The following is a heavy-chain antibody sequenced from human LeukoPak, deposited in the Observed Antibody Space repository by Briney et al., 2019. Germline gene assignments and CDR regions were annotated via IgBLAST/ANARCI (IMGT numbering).Heavy chain of an antibody. CDR3: AKGRPGIAAAGSRVYFDY. V-gene: IGHV3-30*18. J-gene: IGHJ4*02. CDR1: GFTFSSYG. Sequence: PGGSLRLSCAASGFTFSSYGMHWVRQAPGKGLEWVAVISYDGSNKYYADSVKGRFTISRDNSKNTLYLQMNSLRAEDTAVYYCAKGRPGIAAAGSRVYFDYWGQGTLVTVSS. CDR2: ISYDGSNK. D-gene: IGHD6-13*01.